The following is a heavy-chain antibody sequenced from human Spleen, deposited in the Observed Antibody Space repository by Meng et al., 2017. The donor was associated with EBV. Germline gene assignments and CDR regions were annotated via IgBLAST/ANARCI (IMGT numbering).Heavy chain of an antibody. D-gene: IGHD5-12*01. J-gene: IGHJ4*02. CDR2: IKSKTDGGTT. Sequence: EVQVVESWGGLVKPGGSLRLSCAASGLTFSKTWMTWVRQAPGKGLEWVGRIKSKTDGGTTDYAAPVKGRFTISRDDSKKTLYLQMSSLKTEDTAVYYCTTNRGSKWGQGTLVTVSS. V-gene: IGHV3-15*01. CDR3: TTNRGSK. CDR1: GLTFSKTW.